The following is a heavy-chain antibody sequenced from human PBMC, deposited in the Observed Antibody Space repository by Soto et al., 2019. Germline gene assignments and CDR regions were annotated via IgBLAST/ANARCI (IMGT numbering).Heavy chain of an antibody. CDR2: IYWDDDK. CDR3: AHRLSGYNWNGGYFDY. Sequence: QITLKESGPPLVKPTQTLTLTCTFSGFSLTSRPMGVGWIRQPPGKALEWLVFIYWDDDKRYSPSLKSRLTTTNDTSGNQVVLTIANMDPVATATYYCAHRLSGYNWNGGYFDYWGQGALVTVSS. D-gene: IGHD1-1*01. J-gene: IGHJ4*02. V-gene: IGHV2-5*02. CDR1: GFSLTSRPMG.